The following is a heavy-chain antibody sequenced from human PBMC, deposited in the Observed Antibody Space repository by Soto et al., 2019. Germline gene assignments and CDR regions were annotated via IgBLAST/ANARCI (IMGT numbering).Heavy chain of an antibody. V-gene: IGHV3-23*01. Sequence: EVQLLESGGGVAQRGGSLRLSCAASGFTVSSHAMSWVRQAPGKGLEWVASISGSGDGTYYGDSVKGRFTISRDSSSTTLYLEMNNLRGEDTAVYFCTKSRRGILMVYGFGGMDVWGQGTTVTVSS. CDR1: GFTVSSHA. CDR2: ISGSGDGT. D-gene: IGHD2-8*01. CDR3: TKSRRGILMVYGFGGMDV. J-gene: IGHJ6*02.